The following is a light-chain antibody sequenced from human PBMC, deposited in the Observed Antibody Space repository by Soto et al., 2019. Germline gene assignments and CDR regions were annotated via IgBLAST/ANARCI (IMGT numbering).Light chain of an antibody. Sequence: DIQMTQSPSTLSASVGDRVTITCRASQTISAWLAWYQQKPGKAPQLLIYDASRLESGVPSRFSGSGTWTEFTLSISSLQPEDFASYYCQQYNGSPYTFGQGTKLEIK. V-gene: IGKV1-5*01. CDR3: QQYNGSPYT. CDR2: DAS. CDR1: QTISAW. J-gene: IGKJ2*01.